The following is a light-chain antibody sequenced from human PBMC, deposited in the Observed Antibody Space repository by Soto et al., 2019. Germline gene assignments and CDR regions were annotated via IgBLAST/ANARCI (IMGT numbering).Light chain of an antibody. Sequence: EIVMTQSPATLSVSPGERATLSCRASQSISSKLAWYQQKPGQAPRLLIYGASTRATGIPVRFSGSGSGTEFTLTITSLQSEDFAVYYCQEYNNWHPITFGGGXKXXI. CDR2: GAS. CDR3: QEYNNWHPIT. V-gene: IGKV3-15*01. J-gene: IGKJ4*01. CDR1: QSISSK.